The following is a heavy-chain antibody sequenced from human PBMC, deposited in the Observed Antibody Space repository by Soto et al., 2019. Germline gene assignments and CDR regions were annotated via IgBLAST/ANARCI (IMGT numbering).Heavy chain of an antibody. Sequence: SETLSLTCVVYGGSFSGYYWSWIRQSPGQGLEWIGGINHRGSTNYNPSLESRVTISVDTSKNQFSLKLPSVTAADTAMYYCARDGFCTSTTCRVGNWFDPWGQGTLVTVSS. CDR2: INHRGST. J-gene: IGHJ5*02. CDR3: ARDGFCTSTTCRVGNWFDP. V-gene: IGHV4-34*01. CDR1: GGSFSGYY. D-gene: IGHD2-2*01.